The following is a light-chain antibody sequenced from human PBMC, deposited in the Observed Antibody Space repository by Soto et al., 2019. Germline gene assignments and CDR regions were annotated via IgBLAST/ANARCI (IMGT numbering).Light chain of an antibody. CDR1: QAISND. CDR2: GIS. J-gene: IGKJ2*03. CDR3: LHDALFPYS. Sequence: AIQMTQSPSSLSASVGDTVTFTCRASQAISNDLGWIQQRPGKPPKLLIYGISILQTGVPSRFSGSGSGTDFTLTISGLQPEDFATYYCLHDALFPYSFGQGTRLEI. V-gene: IGKV1-6*01.